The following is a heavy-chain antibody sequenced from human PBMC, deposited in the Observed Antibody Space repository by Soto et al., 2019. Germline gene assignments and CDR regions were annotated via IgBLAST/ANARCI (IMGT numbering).Heavy chain of an antibody. CDR1: GFPFNNYS. J-gene: IGHJ4*02. CDR2: ISATGGST. CDR3: AKDRLAGNFDY. V-gene: IGHV3-23*01. Sequence: GGSLRLSCAASGFPFNNYSMNWVRPAPGKGLEWVATISATGGSTYYADSVKGRFTISRDNSKNTLYLQMNGLRVQDTAVYYCAKDRLAGNFDYWGQRTQVTVSS.